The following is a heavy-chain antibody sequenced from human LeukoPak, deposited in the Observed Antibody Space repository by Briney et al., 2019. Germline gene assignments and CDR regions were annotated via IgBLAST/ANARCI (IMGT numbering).Heavy chain of an antibody. D-gene: IGHD1-14*01. J-gene: IGHJ5*02. V-gene: IGHV3-30*18. CDR3: AKGSGINHYHWIDP. CDR2: ITYDGYYK. CDR1: GFTFTSYG. Sequence: GTSPRLSCAASGFTFTSYGMHWVRQAPGKGLEWVALITYDGYYKYYSDSVKGRFTISRDNSKNTLYLQMDSLRAEDTALYYCAKGSGINHYHWIDPWGQGTLVTVSS.